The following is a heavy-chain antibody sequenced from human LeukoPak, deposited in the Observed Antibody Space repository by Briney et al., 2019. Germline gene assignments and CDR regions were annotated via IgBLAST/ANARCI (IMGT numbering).Heavy chain of an antibody. V-gene: IGHV1-69*13. J-gene: IGHJ3*02. CDR3: AREPPNCSSTSCYSVGAFDI. D-gene: IGHD2-2*02. Sequence: SVKVSCKASGGTFSSYAISWVRQAPGQGLEWMGGIIPIFGTANYAQRFQGRVTITADESTSAAYMELSSLRSEDTAVYYCAREPPNCSSTSCYSVGAFDIWGQGTMVTVSS. CDR1: GGTFSSYA. CDR2: IIPIFGTA.